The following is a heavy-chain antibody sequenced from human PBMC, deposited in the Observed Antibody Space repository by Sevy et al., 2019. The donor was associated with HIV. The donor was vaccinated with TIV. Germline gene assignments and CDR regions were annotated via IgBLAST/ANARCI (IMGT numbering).Heavy chain of an antibody. CDR3: AKDVPDQSWYDDFWSGSPCFDY. Sequence: GSLRLSCAASGFSFGTHAMSWVRQAPGKGLEWVSGMSGRGGSTGYADSVKGRFTISRDNSKNTLFLQMNALRADDTAVYYCAKDVPDQSWYDDFWSGSPCFDYWGRGILVTVSS. D-gene: IGHD3-3*01. J-gene: IGHJ4*02. V-gene: IGHV3-23*01. CDR1: GFSFGTHA. CDR2: MSGRGGST.